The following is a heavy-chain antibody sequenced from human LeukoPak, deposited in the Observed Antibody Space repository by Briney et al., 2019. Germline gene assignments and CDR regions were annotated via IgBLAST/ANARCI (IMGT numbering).Heavy chain of an antibody. CDR3: AGSHGDYASTYYYYYMDV. D-gene: IGHD4-17*01. V-gene: IGHV4-59*01. CDR2: IYYSGST. CDR1: GGSISSYY. Sequence: PSETLSLTCTVSGGSISSYYWSWIRQPPGKGLEWIGYIYYSGSTNYNPSLKSRVTISVDTSKNQFSLKLSSVTAADTAVYYSAGSHGDYASTYYYYYMDVWGEGTTVTVSS. J-gene: IGHJ6*03.